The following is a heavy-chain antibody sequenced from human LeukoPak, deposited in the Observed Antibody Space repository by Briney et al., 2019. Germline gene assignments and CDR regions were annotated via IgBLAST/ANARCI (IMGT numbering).Heavy chain of an antibody. CDR3: ASGVIGYCSGGSCSNSYYYYYMDV. V-gene: IGHV4-61*02. Sequence: SQTLSLTCTVSGGSISSGSYYWSWIRQPAGKGLEWIGRIYTSGSTNYNPSLKSRVTISVDTSKNQFSLKLSSVTAADTAVYYCASGVIGYCSGGSCSNSYYYYYMDVWGKGTTVTIS. CDR1: GGSISSGSYY. CDR2: IYTSGST. J-gene: IGHJ6*03. D-gene: IGHD2-15*01.